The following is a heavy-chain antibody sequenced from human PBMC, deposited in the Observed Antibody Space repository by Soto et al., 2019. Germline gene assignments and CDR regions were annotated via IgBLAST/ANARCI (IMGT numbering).Heavy chain of an antibody. D-gene: IGHD3-22*01. CDR1: GFTFSRYA. CDR3: AKTEGTMIIRYFYYNIDV. Sequence: GGLCLYSAATGFTFSRYAMSCVRQAQGKGLEWGSAISGSGLSTYYAYSVKGRFTISRDNSKNTVYLQMNSLRAGDTAVYYCAKTEGTMIIRYFYYNIDVWGQGTTVTVSS. CDR2: ISGSGLST. V-gene: IGHV3-23*01. J-gene: IGHJ6*02.